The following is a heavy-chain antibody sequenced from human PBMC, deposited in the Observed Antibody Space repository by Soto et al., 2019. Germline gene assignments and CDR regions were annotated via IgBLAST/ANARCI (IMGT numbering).Heavy chain of an antibody. CDR1: GCTFSSYN. J-gene: IGHJ6*02. V-gene: IGHV3-21*01. CDR2: ISSSSSYI. CDR3: AREASGSYYNEVLDYGMDV. D-gene: IGHD3-10*01. Sequence: XGSLRLSCAASGCTFSSYNMNWVRQAPGKGLEWVSSISSSSSYIYYADSVKGRFTISRDNAKNSLYLQMNSLRAEDTAVYYCAREASGSYYNEVLDYGMDVWGQGTTVTVSS.